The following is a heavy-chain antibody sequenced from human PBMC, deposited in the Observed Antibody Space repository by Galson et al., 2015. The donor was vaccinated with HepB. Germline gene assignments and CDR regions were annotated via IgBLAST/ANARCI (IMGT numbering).Heavy chain of an antibody. CDR2: IWYDGSNK. D-gene: IGHD2-15*01. Sequence: SLRLSCAASGFTFSSYGMHWVRQAPGKGLEWVAVIWYDGSNKYYADSVKGRFTISRDNSKNTLYLQMNSLRAEDTAVYYCARVGSPYYYYYGMDVWGQGTTVTVSS. V-gene: IGHV3-33*01. CDR1: GFTFSSYG. J-gene: IGHJ6*02. CDR3: ARVGSPYYYYYGMDV.